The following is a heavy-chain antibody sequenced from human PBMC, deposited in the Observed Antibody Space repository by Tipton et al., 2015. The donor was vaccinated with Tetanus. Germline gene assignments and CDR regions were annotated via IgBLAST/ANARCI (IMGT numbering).Heavy chain of an antibody. J-gene: IGHJ4*02. CDR3: ARERSGFNVGPLDV. CDR1: GASISSAA. CDR2: IFHSGSP. Sequence: TLSLTCDVSGASISSAAWTWIRQPSGKGLEWIGHIFHSGSPNYNPSLKSRVSMSVDKSRKEVSLKLKSVTAADTAVYFCARERSGFNVGPLDVWGPGILVIVSS. V-gene: IGHV4-30-2*01. D-gene: IGHD3-3*01.